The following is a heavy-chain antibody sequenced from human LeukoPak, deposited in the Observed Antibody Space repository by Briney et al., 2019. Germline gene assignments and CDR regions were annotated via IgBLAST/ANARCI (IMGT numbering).Heavy chain of an antibody. CDR3: AKDGPNLPYYHDSSGQNFDY. D-gene: IGHD3-22*01. V-gene: IGHV3-23*01. CDR1: GFTFSSYA. J-gene: IGHJ4*02. CDR2: ISGSGGST. Sequence: GGSLRLSCAASGFTFSSYAMSWVRQAPGKGLEWVSAISGSGGSTYYADSVKGRFTISRDNSKNTLYLQMNGLRAEDTAVYYCAKDGPNLPYYHDSSGQNFDYWGQGTLVTVSS.